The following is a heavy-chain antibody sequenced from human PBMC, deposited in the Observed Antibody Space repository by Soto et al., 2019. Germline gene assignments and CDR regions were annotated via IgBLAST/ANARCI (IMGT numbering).Heavy chain of an antibody. V-gene: IGHV3-11*05. D-gene: IGHD6-19*01. J-gene: IGHJ4*02. CDR3: ARDRGAVTGQYFDY. Sequence: PGGSLRLSCAASGSTFSAVYMSWIRQAPNKGLEYISYISSSGTSANYADSVKGRFTISRDNAKNSLYLQMNSLRAEDTAVYYCARDRGAVTGQYFDYWGQGALVTVSS. CDR2: ISSSGTSA. CDR1: GSTFSAVY.